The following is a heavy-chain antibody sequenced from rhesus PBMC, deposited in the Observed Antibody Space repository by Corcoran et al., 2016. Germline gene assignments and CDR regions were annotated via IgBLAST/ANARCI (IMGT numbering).Heavy chain of an antibody. D-gene: IGHD1-26*01. CDR1: GGSISSGYYY. V-gene: IGHV4-122*02. CDR2: ITYSGST. Sequence: QVQLQESGPGLVKPSETLSLTCAVSGGSISSGYYYWSWIRQPPGKGLEWIGYITYSGSTSYNPSLKSRVTISRATSKNQFSLKLSVVTAADTAVYYFARDPSKYNWNSAEFDYWGQGVLVPVSS. J-gene: IGHJ4*01. CDR3: ARDPSKYNWNSAEFDY.